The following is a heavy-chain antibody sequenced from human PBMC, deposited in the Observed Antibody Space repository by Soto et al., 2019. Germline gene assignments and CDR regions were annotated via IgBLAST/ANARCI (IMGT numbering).Heavy chain of an antibody. D-gene: IGHD2-21*02. J-gene: IGHJ6*02. CDR3: SRVCGGDCHYGMDV. CDR2: IYYSGST. V-gene: IGHV4-31*03. Sequence: QVQLQESGPGLVKPSQTLSLTCTVSGGSISSGGYYWSWIRQHPGKGLEWIGYIYYSGSTSYNPSLKSRVTRSVDTSKNQCSLKLSSVTAADTAVYYCSRVCGGDCHYGMDVWGQGTTVTVSS. CDR1: GGSISSGGYY.